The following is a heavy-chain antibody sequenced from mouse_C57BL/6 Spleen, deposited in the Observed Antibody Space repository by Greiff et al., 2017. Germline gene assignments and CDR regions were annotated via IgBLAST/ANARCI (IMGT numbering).Heavy chain of an antibody. CDR3: TRLCGSSYGYFDV. CDR1: GYTFTDYE. CDR2: IDPETGGT. Sequence: QVQLQQSGAELVRPGASVTLSCKASGYTFTDYEMHWVKQTPVHGLEWIGAIDPETGGTAYNQKFKGKAILTADKSSSTAYMELRSLTSEDSAVYYCTRLCGSSYGYFDVWGTGTTVTVSS. V-gene: IGHV1-15*01. J-gene: IGHJ1*03. D-gene: IGHD1-1*01.